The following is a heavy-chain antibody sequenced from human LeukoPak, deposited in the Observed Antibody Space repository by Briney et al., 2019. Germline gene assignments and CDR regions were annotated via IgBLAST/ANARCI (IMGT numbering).Heavy chain of an antibody. CDR2: ISGSGGST. CDR1: GFTFSSYA. CDR3: ATRGYSSSWYNFDY. Sequence: GGSLRLSCAASGFTFSSYAMSCVRQAPGKGLEWVSAISGSGGSTYYADSVKGRFTISRDNSKNTLYLQMNSLRAEDTAVYYCATRGYSSSWYNFDYWGQGTLVTVSS. J-gene: IGHJ4*02. D-gene: IGHD6-13*01. V-gene: IGHV3-23*01.